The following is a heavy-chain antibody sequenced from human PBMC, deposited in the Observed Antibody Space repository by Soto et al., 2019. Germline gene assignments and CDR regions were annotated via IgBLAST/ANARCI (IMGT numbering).Heavy chain of an antibody. D-gene: IGHD2-15*01. V-gene: IGHV3-7*01. CDR2: IKQDGSER. J-gene: IGHJ3*02. CDR3: ARDRGPTAEVAATTWGVDAAFDI. Sequence: EVQLAESGGGLVQPGGSLRLSCAASGFTFSTYWMTWVRQAPGKGLEWVANIKQDGSERYYVDSVKGRFTISRDNAKKSLYLQMNSLRAEDTDVYYCARDRGPTAEVAATTWGVDAAFDIWGQGKVVTVSS. CDR1: GFTFSTYW.